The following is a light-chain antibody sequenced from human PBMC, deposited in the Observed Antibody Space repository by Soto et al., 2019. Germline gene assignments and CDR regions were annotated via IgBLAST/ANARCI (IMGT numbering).Light chain of an antibody. CDR3: QQYNNWPPYT. CDR1: QSVSSN. V-gene: IGKV3-15*01. J-gene: IGKJ2*01. Sequence: EIVMTQSPATLSVSPGERATLSCRASQSVSSNLAWYQQKPGQAPRLLIYGASTRATGIPARFSCSGSGTEFTLTISSLHAEDFAVYYCQQYNNWPPYTFGQGTKLEIK. CDR2: GAS.